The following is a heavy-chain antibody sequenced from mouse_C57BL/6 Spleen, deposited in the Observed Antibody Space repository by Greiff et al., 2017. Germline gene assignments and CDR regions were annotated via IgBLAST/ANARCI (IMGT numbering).Heavy chain of an antibody. CDR3: ARETPDAMDY. CDR1: GYTFTDYY. V-gene: IGHV1-76*01. CDR2: IYPGSGNT. Sequence: VKLQQSGAELVRPGASVKLSCKASGYTFTDYYINWVKQRPGQGLEWIARIYPGSGNTYYNEKFKGKATLTAEKSSSTAYMQLSSLTSEDSAVYFCARETPDAMDYWGQGTSVTVSS. J-gene: IGHJ4*01.